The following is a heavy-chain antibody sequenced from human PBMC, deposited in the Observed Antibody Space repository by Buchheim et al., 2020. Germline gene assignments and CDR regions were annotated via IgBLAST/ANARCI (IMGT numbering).Heavy chain of an antibody. CDR3: ARLGIAARSPDDY. D-gene: IGHD6-6*01. CDR1: GGSISSSSYY. V-gene: IGHV4-39*01. CDR2: IYYSGST. Sequence: QLQLQESGPGLVKPSETLSLTCTVSGGSISSSSYYWGWIRQPPGKGLEWMGTIYYSGSTYPNPSLKSRVTISVGTSKNQFSLKLSSVTAADTAVYYCARLGIAARSPDDYWGQGTL. J-gene: IGHJ4*02.